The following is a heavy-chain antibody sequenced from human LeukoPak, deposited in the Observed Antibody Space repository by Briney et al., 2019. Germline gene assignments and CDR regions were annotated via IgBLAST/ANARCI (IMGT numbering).Heavy chain of an antibody. Sequence: GGSLRLSCAASGFTFSSYAMHWVRQAPGKGLEWVAVISYDGSSKYYADSVKGRFTISRDNSKNTLYLQMNSLRAEDTAVYYCARDQRPRITIFWARGGHFDYWGQGTLVTVSS. CDR1: GFTFSSYA. D-gene: IGHD3-9*01. CDR2: ISYDGSSK. V-gene: IGHV3-30-3*01. J-gene: IGHJ4*02. CDR3: ARDQRPRITIFWARGGHFDY.